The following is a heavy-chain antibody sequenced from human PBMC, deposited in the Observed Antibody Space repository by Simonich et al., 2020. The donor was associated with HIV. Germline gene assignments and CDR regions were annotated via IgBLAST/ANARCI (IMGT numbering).Heavy chain of an antibody. CDR1: GYTFTSYA. D-gene: IGHD3-3*01. CDR2: INTNTGNP. CDR3: ARDSFWSGYYTTNFDY. J-gene: IGHJ4*02. Sequence: KKPGASVKVSCKASGYTFTSYALNWVRQAPGQELEWMGCINTNTGNPTYAQGFTGRFFFSFDTSVSTAYVQISSLKAEDTAVYYCARDSFWSGYYTTNFDYWGQGTLVTVSS. V-gene: IGHV7-4-1*02.